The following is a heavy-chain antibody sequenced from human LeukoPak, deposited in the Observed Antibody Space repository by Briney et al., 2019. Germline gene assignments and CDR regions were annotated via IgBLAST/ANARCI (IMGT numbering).Heavy chain of an antibody. CDR2: ISWNSGSI. V-gene: IGHV3-9*03. CDR3: AKGDYYDSSGGIDY. Sequence: GGSLRLSCAASGFTFDDYAMHWVRQAPGKGLEWVSDISWNSGSIGYADSVKGRFTISRDNAKNSLYLQMNSLRAEDMALYYCAKGDYYDSSGGIDYWGQGTLVTVSS. D-gene: IGHD3-22*01. CDR1: GFTFDDYA. J-gene: IGHJ4*02.